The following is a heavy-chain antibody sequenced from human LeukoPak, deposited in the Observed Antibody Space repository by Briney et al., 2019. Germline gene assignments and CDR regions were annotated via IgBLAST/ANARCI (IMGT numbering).Heavy chain of an antibody. CDR1: GGSFSGYY. CDR3: ARDFAGGWGKNWFDP. J-gene: IGHJ5*02. CDR2: INHSGST. V-gene: IGHV4-34*01. D-gene: IGHD7-27*01. Sequence: SETLSLTCAVYGGSFSGYYWSWIRQPPGKGLEWIGEINHSGSTNYNPSLKSRVTISVDTSKNQFSLKLSSVTAADTAVYYCARDFAGGWGKNWFDPWGQGTLVTVSS.